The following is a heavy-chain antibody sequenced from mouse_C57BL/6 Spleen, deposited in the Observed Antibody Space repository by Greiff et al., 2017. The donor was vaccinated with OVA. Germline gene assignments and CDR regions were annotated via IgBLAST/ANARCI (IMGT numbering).Heavy chain of an antibody. Sequence: VQLVESGPELVKPGASVKISCKASGYSFTSYYIHWVKQRPGQGLEWIGWIYPGSGNTKYNEKFKGKATLTADTSSSTAYMQLSSLTSEDSAVYYCAETVAFDYWGQGTTLTVSS. CDR1: GYSFTSYY. CDR3: AETVAFDY. CDR2: IYPGSGNT. J-gene: IGHJ2*01. V-gene: IGHV1-66*01. D-gene: IGHD1-1*01.